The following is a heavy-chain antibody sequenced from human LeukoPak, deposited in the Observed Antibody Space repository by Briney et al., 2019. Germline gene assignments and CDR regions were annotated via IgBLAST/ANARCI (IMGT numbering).Heavy chain of an antibody. D-gene: IGHD5-24*01. CDR2: ISSSSSYI. J-gene: IGHJ4*02. Sequence: GGSLRLSCAASGFTFSSYSMNWVRQAPGKGLEWVSSISSSSSYIYYADSVKGRFTISRDNAKNSLYLQMNSLRAEDTAVYYCARVGPAMATIIVDYWGQGTLVTVSS. CDR1: GFTFSSYS. V-gene: IGHV3-21*01. CDR3: ARVGPAMATIIVDY.